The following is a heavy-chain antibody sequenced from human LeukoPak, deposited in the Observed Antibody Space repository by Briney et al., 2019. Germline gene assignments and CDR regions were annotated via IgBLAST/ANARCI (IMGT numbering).Heavy chain of an antibody. CDR2: ISGSGGNT. J-gene: IGHJ5*02. CDR3: AKVYSSRWWIWFDP. Sequence: GGALRLSCAASGFTFSSYAMSWCRQALGKGLEGVSAISGSGGNTYYAASVQGRSTISRDNSKGTLYLQMNSLRAEDTAVYYCAKVYSSRWWIWFDPWDQGTLVTVPS. CDR1: GFTFSSYA. V-gene: IGHV3-23*01. D-gene: IGHD6-13*01.